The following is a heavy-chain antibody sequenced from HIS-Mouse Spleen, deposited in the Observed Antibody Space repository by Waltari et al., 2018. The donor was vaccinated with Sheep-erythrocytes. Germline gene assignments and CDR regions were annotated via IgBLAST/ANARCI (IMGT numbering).Heavy chain of an antibody. CDR2: IIPILGIA. V-gene: IGHV1-69*04. CDR3: AQTGATTPHFDY. Sequence: QVQLVQSGAEVKKPGSSVKVSCKASGGTCSRYAISRVQQAHGQGLEWMGRIIPILGIANYAQKFQGRVTITADKSTSTAYMELSSLRSEDTAVYYCAQTGATTPHFDYWGQGTLVTVSS. CDR1: GGTCSRYA. J-gene: IGHJ4*02. D-gene: IGHD1-26*01.